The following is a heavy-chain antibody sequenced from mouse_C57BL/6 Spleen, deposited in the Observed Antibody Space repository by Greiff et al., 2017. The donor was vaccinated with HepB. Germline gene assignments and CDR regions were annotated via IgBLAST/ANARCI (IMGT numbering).Heavy chain of an antibody. CDR2: INPSTGGT. D-gene: IGHD2-4*01. CDR1: GYSFTGYY. CDR3: ARWGDYDGDYAMDY. J-gene: IGHJ4*01. Sequence: VQLKESGPELVKPGASVKISCKASGYSFTGYYMNWVKQSPEKSLEWIGEINPSTGGTTYNQKFKAKATLTVDKSSSTAYMQLKSLTSEDSAVYYCARWGDYDGDYAMDYWGQGTSVTVSS. V-gene: IGHV1-42*01.